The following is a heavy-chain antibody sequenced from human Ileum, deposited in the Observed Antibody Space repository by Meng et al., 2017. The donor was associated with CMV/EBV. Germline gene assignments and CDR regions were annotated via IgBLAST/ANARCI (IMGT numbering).Heavy chain of an antibody. CDR1: GFTFSSYW. J-gene: IGHJ2*01. Sequence: EVQLVGSGGGLVQPGGSLRLSCAASGFTFSSYWMHWVRQAPGKGLVWVARINSDGTRIYYADSVKGRFTISRDNAQNTLDLQMNSLRAEDTAIYYCTRDPGTAGHDWYFDLWGRGNLVTVSS. D-gene: IGHD6-13*01. CDR3: TRDPGTAGHDWYFDL. CDR2: INSDGTRI. V-gene: IGHV3-74*01.